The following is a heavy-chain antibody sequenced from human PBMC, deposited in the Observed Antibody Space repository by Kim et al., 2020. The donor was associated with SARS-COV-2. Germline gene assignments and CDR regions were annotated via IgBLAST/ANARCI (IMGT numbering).Heavy chain of an antibody. CDR3: GELPPGY. J-gene: IGHJ4*02. V-gene: IGHV3-72*01. D-gene: IGHD1-7*01. CDR2: AHKYDT. Sequence: AHKYDTQYAPSLGGRFTISRDDSKNLLFLQMNNLMPGDTAVYYCGELPPGYWGQGTLVTVSS.